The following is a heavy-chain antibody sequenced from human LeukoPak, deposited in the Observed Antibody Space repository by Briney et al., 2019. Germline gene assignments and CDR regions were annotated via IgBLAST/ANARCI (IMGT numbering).Heavy chain of an antibody. CDR1: GGSISSGDYS. D-gene: IGHD1-26*01. CDR2: ISGTT. V-gene: IGHV4-30-4*01. J-gene: IGHJ3*02. CDR3: ARDRSGGGAESDAFDI. Sequence: PSQTLSLTCTVSGGSISSGDYSWSWIRQPPGKGLEWIGYISGTTYYNPSLNTRLIISVDTSKNQFSLELSSVTAAGTAVYYCARDRSGGGAESDAFDIWGQGTMVTVSS.